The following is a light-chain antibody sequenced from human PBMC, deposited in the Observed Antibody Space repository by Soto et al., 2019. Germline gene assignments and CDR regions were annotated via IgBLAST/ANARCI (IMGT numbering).Light chain of an antibody. CDR2: GAS. CDR1: QTISGNY. V-gene: IGKV3D-7*01. Sequence: IAVTQSPASLSLSPGESVTLSCRTSQTISGNYLSWYQRRPGQAPRLLIFGASIRATDIPARFSGSGSGRDFTLAITSLEPEDFAVYYCHQNYDLPWTLGQGTKLEMK. CDR3: HQNYDLPWT. J-gene: IGKJ2*02.